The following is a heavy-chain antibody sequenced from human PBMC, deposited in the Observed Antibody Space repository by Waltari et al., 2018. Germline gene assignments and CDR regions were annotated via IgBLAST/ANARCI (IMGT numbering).Heavy chain of an antibody. D-gene: IGHD3-22*01. Sequence: EVQLLESGGGLVQPGGSLRLSCAASGFTFSSYAMSWVRQAPGKGLEWVSVIYSGGSTYYADAVKGRFTISRDNSKNTLYLQMNSLRAEDTAVYYCAKDSGYYDSSGYYALGYWGQGTLVTVSS. CDR3: AKDSGYYDSSGYYALGY. CDR2: IYSGGST. V-gene: IGHV3-23*03. CDR1: GFTFSSYA. J-gene: IGHJ4*02.